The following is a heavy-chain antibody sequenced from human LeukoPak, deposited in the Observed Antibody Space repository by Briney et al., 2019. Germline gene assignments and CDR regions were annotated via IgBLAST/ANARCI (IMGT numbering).Heavy chain of an antibody. J-gene: IGHJ5*02. D-gene: IGHD7-27*01. CDR3: ASTPWGRFDA. Sequence: PSGTLSLTCTVSGASISSYYWGWIRQPPGKGLEWIGYIYYSGSTNYNPSLKSRVTISVDTSKNQFSLKLNSVTAADTAVYYCASTPWGRFDAWGQGTLVTVSS. CDR2: IYYSGST. CDR1: GASISSYY. V-gene: IGHV4-59*01.